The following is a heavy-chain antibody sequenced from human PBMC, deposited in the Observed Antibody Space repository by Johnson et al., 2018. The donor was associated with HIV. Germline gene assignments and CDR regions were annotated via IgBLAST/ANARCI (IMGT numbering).Heavy chain of an antibody. Sequence: VQLVESGGGVVQPGRSLRLSCAASGFTFSSYAMHWVRQAPGKGLEWVSGISWNSGSIGYADSVKGRFTISRDNAKNSLYLQMNSLRAEDTALYYCARSPLTGDPRGAFDIWGQGTMVTVSS. D-gene: IGHD7-27*01. CDR1: GFTFSSYA. CDR3: ARSPLTGDPRGAFDI. J-gene: IGHJ3*02. CDR2: ISWNSGSI. V-gene: IGHV3-9*01.